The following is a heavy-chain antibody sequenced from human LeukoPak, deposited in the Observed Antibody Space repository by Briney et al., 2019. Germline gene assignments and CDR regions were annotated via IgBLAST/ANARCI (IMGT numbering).Heavy chain of an antibody. CDR3: ARGVAYYYDSSGYHDFDY. CDR2: ISSSSSTL. V-gene: IGHV3-48*01. Sequence: GGSLRLSCAASGFTFSSYSMNWVRQAPGKGLEWVSYISSSSSTLYYADSVKGRFTISRDNAKNSLYLQMNSLRAEDTAVYYCARGVAYYYDSSGYHDFDYWGQGTLVTVSS. J-gene: IGHJ4*02. D-gene: IGHD3-22*01. CDR1: GFTFSSYS.